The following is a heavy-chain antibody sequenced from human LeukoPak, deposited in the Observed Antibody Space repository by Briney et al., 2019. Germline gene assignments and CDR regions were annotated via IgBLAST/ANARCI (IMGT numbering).Heavy chain of an antibody. D-gene: IGHD3-10*01. J-gene: IGHJ4*02. Sequence: SETLSLTCTVSGGPISSGSYYWSWIRQPAGKGLEWIGRIYTSGSTNYNPSLKSRVTISVDTSKNQFSLKLSSVTAADTAVYYCARGYSDFDYWGQGTLVTVSS. CDR2: IYTSGST. CDR3: ARGYSDFDY. CDR1: GGPISSGSYY. V-gene: IGHV4-61*02.